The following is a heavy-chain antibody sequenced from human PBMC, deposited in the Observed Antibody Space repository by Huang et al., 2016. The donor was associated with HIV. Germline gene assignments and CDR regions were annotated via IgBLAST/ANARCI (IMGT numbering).Heavy chain of an antibody. CDR1: GGSFSGYF. D-gene: IGHD3-10*01. CDR2: VNHRGSA. J-gene: IGHJ4*02. V-gene: IGHV4-34*01. Sequence: QVRLEQWGPNLLKPSDTLSLKCAVYGGSFSGYFWTWIRQSPVKGLEWIGEVNHRGSATHNPSLRSRVSMSVDSSKNQFYLKLTSVTAADTAVYFCARPKMTATPSDSSWSYFDFWGRGTPVTVSS. CDR3: ARPKMTATPSDSSWSYFDF.